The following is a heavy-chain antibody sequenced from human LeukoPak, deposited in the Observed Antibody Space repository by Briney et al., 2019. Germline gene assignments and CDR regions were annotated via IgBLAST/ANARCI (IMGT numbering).Heavy chain of an antibody. Sequence: SETLSLTCTVSGGSISSSSYYWGWIRQPPGKGLEWIGSIYYSGSTYYNPSLKSRVTISVDTSKNQFSLKLSSVTAADTAVYYCARDQSDYYDSSGYPSDYWGQGTLVTVSS. J-gene: IGHJ4*02. V-gene: IGHV4-39*07. D-gene: IGHD3-22*01. CDR1: GGSISSSSYY. CDR3: ARDQSDYYDSSGYPSDY. CDR2: IYYSGST.